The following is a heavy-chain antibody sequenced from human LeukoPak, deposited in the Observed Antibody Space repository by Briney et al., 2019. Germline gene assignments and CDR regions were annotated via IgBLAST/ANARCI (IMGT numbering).Heavy chain of an antibody. V-gene: IGHV4-39*07. CDR2: IYYSGST. Sequence: PSETLSLTCTVSGGSISSSSYYWGWIRQPPGKGLEWIGNIYYSGSTYYNPSLKSRVTISVDTSKNQFSLKLSSVTAADTAVYYCARRRVVTSRSAFDIWGQGTMVTVSS. CDR1: GGSISSSSYY. J-gene: IGHJ3*02. CDR3: ARRRVVTSRSAFDI. D-gene: IGHD4-23*01.